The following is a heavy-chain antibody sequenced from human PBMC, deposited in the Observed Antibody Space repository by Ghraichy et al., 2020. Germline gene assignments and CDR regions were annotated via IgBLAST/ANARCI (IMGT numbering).Heavy chain of an antibody. J-gene: IGHJ5*02. CDR3: ARGTPAYYDFWSGYYSNWFDP. V-gene: IGHV1-69*13. CDR2: IIPIFGTA. Sequence: SVKVSCKASGGTFSSYAISWVRQAPGQGLEWMGGIIPIFGTANYAQKFQGRVTITADESTSTAYMELSSLRSEDTAVYYCARGTPAYYDFWSGYYSNWFDPWGQGTLVTVSS. CDR1: GGTFSSYA. D-gene: IGHD3-3*01.